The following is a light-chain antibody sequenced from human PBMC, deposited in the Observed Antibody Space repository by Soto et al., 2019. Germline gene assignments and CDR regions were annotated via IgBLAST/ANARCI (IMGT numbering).Light chain of an antibody. CDR3: QQYNNWPIT. Sequence: ERVMTQSPATLSVSPGERATLSCRASQSVSDLLAWYQQKPGQAPRLLIYRASTRATGIPARFSGSGSGTEFTLTISSLQSEDFAVYYCQQYNNWPITFGQGTRLEI. CDR2: RAS. J-gene: IGKJ5*01. V-gene: IGKV3-15*01. CDR1: QSVSDL.